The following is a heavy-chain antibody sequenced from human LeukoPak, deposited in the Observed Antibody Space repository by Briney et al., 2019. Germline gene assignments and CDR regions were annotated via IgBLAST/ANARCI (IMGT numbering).Heavy chain of an antibody. CDR1: GYTFTGYY. CDR3: ARVPHYYDSSGYYGSSEFDY. V-gene: IGHV1-2*02. CDR2: INPNSGGT. D-gene: IGHD3-22*01. J-gene: IGHJ4*02. Sequence: ASVKVSCKASGYTFTGYYMHWVRQAPGQGLEWMGWINPNSGGTNYAQKFQGRVTMTRDTSISTAYMELSRLRSDDTAVYYCARVPHYYDSSGYYGSSEFDYWGQGTLVTVSS.